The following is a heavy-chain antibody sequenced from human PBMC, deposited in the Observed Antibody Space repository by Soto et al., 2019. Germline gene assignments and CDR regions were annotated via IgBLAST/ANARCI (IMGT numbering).Heavy chain of an antibody. Sequence: SETLSLTCTVSGGSISSYYWSWVRQSAGKGLEWIGRIYSSGTTNYNPSLKSRVTMSVDTSKDQFSLHLSSVTAADTAVYYCARETASGSYMYYFDYWGQGTLVTVSS. CDR1: GGSISSYY. D-gene: IGHD3-10*01. CDR3: ARETASGSYMYYFDY. J-gene: IGHJ4*02. CDR2: IYSSGTT. V-gene: IGHV4-4*07.